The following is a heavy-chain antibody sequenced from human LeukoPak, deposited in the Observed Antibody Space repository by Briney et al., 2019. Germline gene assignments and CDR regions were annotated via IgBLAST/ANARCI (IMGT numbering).Heavy chain of an antibody. CDR1: GGSISSSTVY. CDR3: ARPGYYDNSGFNFDY. CDR2: INYSGYT. Sequence: PSETLSLTCTVSGGSISSSTVYWGWIPQPPGKGLEWIGGINYSGYTYYNPSLKSRVTISVDTPKNQFSLKLSSVTAADTAVYYCARPGYYDNSGFNFDYWGQGTLVTVSS. J-gene: IGHJ4*02. D-gene: IGHD3-22*01. V-gene: IGHV4-39*01.